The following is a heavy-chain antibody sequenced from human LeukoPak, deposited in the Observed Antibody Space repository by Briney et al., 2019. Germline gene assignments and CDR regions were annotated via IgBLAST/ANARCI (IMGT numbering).Heavy chain of an antibody. CDR2: INPNSGGT. Sequence: ASVKVSCKASGYTFTDYYVQWVRQAPGQGLEWMEWINPNSGGTEYAQKFQGRVTMTRDTSISTAYMDLSRLGSDDTAMYYCARDHCTSNSCYEDFYYGMDVWGQGTTVTVSS. J-gene: IGHJ6*02. V-gene: IGHV1-2*02. CDR3: ARDHCTSNSCYEDFYYGMDV. D-gene: IGHD2-2*01. CDR1: GYTFTDYY.